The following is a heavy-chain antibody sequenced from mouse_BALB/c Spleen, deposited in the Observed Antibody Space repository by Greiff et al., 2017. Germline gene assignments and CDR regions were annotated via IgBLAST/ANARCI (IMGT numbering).Heavy chain of an antibody. CDR3: ASPSWEVPER. CDR1: GYTFTSYW. D-gene: IGHD2-14*01. Sequence: QVQLQQPGAELVKPGASVKLSCKASGYTFTSYWMHWVKQRPGQGLEWIGEINPSNGRTNYNEKFKSKATLTVDKSSSTAYMQLSSLTSEDSAVYYCASPSWEVPERWGQGTLVTVSA. CDR2: INPSNGRT. V-gene: IGHV1S81*02. J-gene: IGHJ3*02.